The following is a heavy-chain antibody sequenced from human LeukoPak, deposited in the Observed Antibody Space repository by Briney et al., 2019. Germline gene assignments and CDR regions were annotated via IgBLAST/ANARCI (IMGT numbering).Heavy chain of an antibody. CDR3: ARGRRLRFLEWLCPFDY. CDR1: GGSFSGYY. Sequence: SETLSLACAVYGGSFSGYYWSWIRQPPGKGLEWIGEINHSGSTNYNPSLKSRVTISVDTSKNQFSLKLSSVTAADTAVYYCARGRRLRFLEWLCPFDYWGQGTLVTVSS. CDR2: INHSGST. D-gene: IGHD3-3*01. J-gene: IGHJ4*02. V-gene: IGHV4-34*01.